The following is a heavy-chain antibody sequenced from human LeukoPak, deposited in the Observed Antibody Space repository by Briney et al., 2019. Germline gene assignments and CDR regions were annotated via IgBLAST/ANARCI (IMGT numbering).Heavy chain of an antibody. Sequence: GGSLRLSCSASGFTFMTSAMHWVRQAPGKGLEYVSSINDYGNRIHYAGSVKGRFSISRDTSTNTLYLQMSSLRPEDTAVYHCVKDRPGSYAFYIWGQGTMVTVSS. CDR3: VKDRPGSYAFYI. D-gene: IGHD3-10*01. J-gene: IGHJ3*02. V-gene: IGHV3-64D*06. CDR1: GFTFMTSA. CDR2: INDYGNRI.